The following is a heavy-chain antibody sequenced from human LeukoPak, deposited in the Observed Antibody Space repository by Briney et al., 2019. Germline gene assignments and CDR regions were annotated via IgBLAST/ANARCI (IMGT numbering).Heavy chain of an antibody. V-gene: IGHV3-66*01. D-gene: IGHD3-22*01. J-gene: IGHJ4*02. Sequence: PGGSVRLSCAASGFTVSTNDMTWVRQAPGRGLEWVSAIYGGSSTHYADSVKGRFIISRDNSKSTLYLQMNTLRAEDTAVYYCASYYDTSGHYVDYWGQGTLVTVSS. CDR2: IYGGSST. CDR3: ASYYDTSGHYVDY. CDR1: GFTVSTND.